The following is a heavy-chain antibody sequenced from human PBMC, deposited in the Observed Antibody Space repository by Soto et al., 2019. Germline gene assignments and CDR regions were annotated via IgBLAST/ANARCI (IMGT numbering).Heavy chain of an antibody. Sequence: PGGPLRLSCAASGFTFSSYAMSWVRQAPGKGLEWVSAISGSGGSTYYADSVKGRFTISRDNSKNTLYLQMNSLRAEDTAVYYCAKDEHYDSSGHFDYWGQGTLVTVSS. V-gene: IGHV3-23*01. CDR2: ISGSGGST. CDR3: AKDEHYDSSGHFDY. CDR1: GFTFSSYA. D-gene: IGHD3-22*01. J-gene: IGHJ4*02.